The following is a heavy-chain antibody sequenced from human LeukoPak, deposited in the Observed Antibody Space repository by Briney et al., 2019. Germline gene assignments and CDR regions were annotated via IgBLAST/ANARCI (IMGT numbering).Heavy chain of an antibody. CDR3: VRDIAIDY. V-gene: IGHV1-46*01. Sequence: ASVKVSCKASGYTFTSYYMHWVRQAPGQGLEWMGIINPSGGSTSYAQKLQGRVTMTTDTSTSTAYMELRSLRSDDTAVDYCVRDIAIDYWGQGTLVTVSS. CDR2: INPSGGST. J-gene: IGHJ4*02. CDR1: GYTFTSYY. D-gene: IGHD2-15*01.